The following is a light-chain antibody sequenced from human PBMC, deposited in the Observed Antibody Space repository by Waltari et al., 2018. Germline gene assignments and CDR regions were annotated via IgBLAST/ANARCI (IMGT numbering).Light chain of an antibody. CDR2: GAS. CDR3: QQYNDWPLT. Sequence: EIVMMHSPATLSVSPGDGATLSCRASQSVRSRFAWYQQKPGQTPRLLIYGASTRATGIPDRFSGSGSETEFTLTISSLQSEDFAVYYCQQYNDWPLTFGGGTKVEIK. V-gene: IGKV3D-15*01. J-gene: IGKJ4*01. CDR1: QSVRSR.